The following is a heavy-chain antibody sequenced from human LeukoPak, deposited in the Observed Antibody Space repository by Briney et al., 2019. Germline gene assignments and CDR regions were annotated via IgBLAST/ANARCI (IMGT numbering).Heavy chain of an antibody. J-gene: IGHJ4*02. CDR1: GYIFTGYY. D-gene: IGHD3-10*01. CDR3: ARDSAMVRGVIYY. Sequence: GASVKVSCKASGYIFTGYYMHWVRQAPGQGLEWMGWINPNSGGTNYAQKFQGRVTMTRDTSISTAYMELSRLRSDDTAVYYCARDSAMVRGVIYYWGQGTLVTVSS. V-gene: IGHV1-2*02. CDR2: INPNSGGT.